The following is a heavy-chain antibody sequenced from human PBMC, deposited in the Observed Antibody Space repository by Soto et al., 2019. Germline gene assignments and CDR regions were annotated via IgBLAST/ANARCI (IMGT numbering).Heavy chain of an antibody. Sequence: SETLSLTCTVSGGSISSGDYYWSWIRQPPGKGLEWIGYIYYSGSTYYNPSLKSRVTISVDTSKNQFSLKLSSVTAADTAVYYCARGDLSITMVRGVYYYGMDVWGQGTTVTVSS. CDR3: ARGDLSITMVRGVYYYGMDV. CDR1: GGSISSGDYY. V-gene: IGHV4-30-4*01. CDR2: IYYSGST. J-gene: IGHJ6*02. D-gene: IGHD3-10*01.